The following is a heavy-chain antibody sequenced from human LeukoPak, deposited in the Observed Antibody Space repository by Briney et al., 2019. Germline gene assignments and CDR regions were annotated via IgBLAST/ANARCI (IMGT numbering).Heavy chain of an antibody. Sequence: GGCLRLSCTASGFTFRDYYVTWIRQAPGKGLEWVSYIRSTGSSTAYADSVKGRLAISRDNAKNSLYLQMNGLRVEDTAVYYCARVYYASWSGQPLSQHWLDPWGQGTLVTVSS. CDR1: GFTFRDYY. CDR2: IRSTGSST. D-gene: IGHD3-3*01. CDR3: ARVYYASWSGQPLSQHWLDP. V-gene: IGHV3-11*04. J-gene: IGHJ5*02.